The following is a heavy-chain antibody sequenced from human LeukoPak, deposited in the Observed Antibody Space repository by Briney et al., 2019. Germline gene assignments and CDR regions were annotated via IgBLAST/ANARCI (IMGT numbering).Heavy chain of an antibody. V-gene: IGHV3-30*18. CDR2: ISYDGSNK. Sequence: GGSLRLSCAASGFTFSSYGMHWVRQAPGKGLEWVAVISYDGSNKYYADSVKGRFTTSRDNSKNTLYLQMNSLRAEDTAVYYCAKDHLEDYFDYWGQGTLFTVSS. CDR3: AKDHLEDYFDY. J-gene: IGHJ4*02. CDR1: GFTFSSYG.